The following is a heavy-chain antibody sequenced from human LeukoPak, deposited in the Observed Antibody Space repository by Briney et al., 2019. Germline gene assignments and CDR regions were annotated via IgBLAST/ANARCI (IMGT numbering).Heavy chain of an antibody. CDR3: ARDVDYYDSSGTPRAFDI. V-gene: IGHV4-59*11. D-gene: IGHD3-22*01. J-gene: IGHJ3*02. CDR2: ISYIGST. CDR1: GGSISNHY. Sequence: PSETLSLTCTVSGGSISNHYWSWIRQPPGKGLEWIGYISYIGSTNYKSSLKSRVTISGDTSKNQFSLKLSSVTAADTAVYYCARDVDYYDSSGTPRAFDIWGQGTMVTVSS.